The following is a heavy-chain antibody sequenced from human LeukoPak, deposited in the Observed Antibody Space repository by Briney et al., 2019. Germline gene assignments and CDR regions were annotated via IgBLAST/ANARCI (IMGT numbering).Heavy chain of an antibody. D-gene: IGHD4-17*01. J-gene: IGHJ3*02. CDR2: ISSSSSYI. V-gene: IGHV3-21*01. CDR1: GFTFNSYT. CDR3: ARAYYGSAFDI. Sequence: GGSLRLSCAASGFTFNSYTMNWVRQAPGKGLEWVSSISSSSSYIYYADSVKGRFTISRDNAKNSLYLQMNSLRAEDTAVYYCARAYYGSAFDIWGQGAMVTVSS.